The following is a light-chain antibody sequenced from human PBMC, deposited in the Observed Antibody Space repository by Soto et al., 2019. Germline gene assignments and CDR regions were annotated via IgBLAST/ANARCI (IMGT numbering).Light chain of an antibody. CDR3: QQRSNWPPIT. V-gene: IGKV3-11*01. Sequence: EIGVTQSQVTLSSSPWERATLSRRASQSVSSYLAWYQQKPGQAPRLLIYDASNRATGIPARFSGGGSGTDFTLTIDNLEPEDFAIYYCQQRSNWPPITFGQGRRLEVK. CDR1: QSVSSY. J-gene: IGKJ5*01. CDR2: DAS.